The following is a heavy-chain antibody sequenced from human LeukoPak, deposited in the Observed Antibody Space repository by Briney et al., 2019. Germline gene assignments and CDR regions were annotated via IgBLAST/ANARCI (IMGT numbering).Heavy chain of an antibody. CDR2: TIPIFGTA. J-gene: IGHJ6*03. Sequence: ASVKVSCKASGGTFSSYAISWVRQAPGQGLEWMGGTIPIFGTANYAQKFQGRVTITADKSTSTAYMELSSLRSEDTAVYYCATGGRSAAGAIIYYYYYMDVWGKGTTVTVSS. V-gene: IGHV1-69*06. CDR3: ATGGRSAAGAIIYYYYYMDV. CDR1: GGTFSSYA. D-gene: IGHD6-13*01.